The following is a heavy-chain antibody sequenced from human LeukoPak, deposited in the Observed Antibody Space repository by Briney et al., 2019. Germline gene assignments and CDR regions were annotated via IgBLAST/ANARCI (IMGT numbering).Heavy chain of an antibody. V-gene: IGHV4-34*01. CDR2: INHSGST. D-gene: IGHD3-9*01. CDR1: VGSFSGYY. CDR3: ARGDYDILP. J-gene: IGHJ5*02. Sequence: KPSETLSLTCAVYVGSFSGYYWSWSRQPPRKGLEWIGEINHSGSTNYNTSLRSRVTISVDTSKNQFSLKLSSVTAADTAVYYCARGDYDILPWGQGTLVTVSS.